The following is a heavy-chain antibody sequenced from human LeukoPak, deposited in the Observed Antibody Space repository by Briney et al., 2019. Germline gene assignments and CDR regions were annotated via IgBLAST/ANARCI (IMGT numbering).Heavy chain of an antibody. CDR3: AREGKSRLWFGELLQTGFDY. D-gene: IGHD3-10*01. V-gene: IGHV3-30*04. CDR1: GFTFSSYA. Sequence: PGGSLRLSCAASGFTFSSYAMHWVRQAPGKGLEWVAVISYDGSNKYYADSVKGRFTISRDNSKNTLHLQMNSLRAEDTAVYYCAREGKSRLWFGELLQTGFDYWGQGTLVTVSS. J-gene: IGHJ4*02. CDR2: ISYDGSNK.